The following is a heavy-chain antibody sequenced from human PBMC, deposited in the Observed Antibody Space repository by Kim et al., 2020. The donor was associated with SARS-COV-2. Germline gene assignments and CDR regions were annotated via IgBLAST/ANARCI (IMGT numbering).Heavy chain of an antibody. CDR3: ARGQGSYPNTRGFDY. CDR2: INPNSGGT. V-gene: IGHV1-2*04. CDR1: GYTFTGYY. Sequence: ASVKVSCKASGYTFTGYYMHWVRQAPGQGLEWMGWINPNSGGTNYAQKFQGWVTMTRDTSISTAYMELSRLRSDDTAVYYCARGQGSYPNTRGFDYWGQGTLVTVSS. D-gene: IGHD3-10*01. J-gene: IGHJ4*02.